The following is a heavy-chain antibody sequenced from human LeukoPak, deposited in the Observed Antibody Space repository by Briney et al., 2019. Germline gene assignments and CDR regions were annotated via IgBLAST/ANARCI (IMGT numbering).Heavy chain of an antibody. CDR2: IRDSGGNT. Sequence: GGSLRLSCAASGFTVSSNYMSWVRQAPGKGLEWVSGIRDSGGNTYYADSVKGRFTISRDNSRNTLFLQMNSLRAEDTAIYYCAKAIVYYYGMDVWGQGTTVTVSS. CDR1: GFTVSSNY. CDR3: AKAIVYYYGMDV. D-gene: IGHD3-22*01. J-gene: IGHJ6*02. V-gene: IGHV3-23*01.